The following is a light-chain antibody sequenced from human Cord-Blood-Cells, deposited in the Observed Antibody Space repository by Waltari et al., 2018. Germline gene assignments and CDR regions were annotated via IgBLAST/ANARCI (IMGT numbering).Light chain of an antibody. CDR2: AAS. V-gene: IGKV1-39*01. Sequence: DIQMTQSPYSLSASVGDRVTITCRASQSISSYLNWYQQKPGKAPKLLIYAASSLQSGVPSRFSGSGSGTDFTLPISSLQPEDFATYYCQQSYSTPRTFGQGTKVEIK. CDR1: QSISSY. J-gene: IGKJ1*01. CDR3: QQSYSTPRT.